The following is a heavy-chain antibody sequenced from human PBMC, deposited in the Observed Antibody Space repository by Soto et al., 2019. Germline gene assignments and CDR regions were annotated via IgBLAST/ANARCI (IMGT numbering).Heavy chain of an antibody. CDR2: IYYSGST. CDR3: ARPKLEQGEVGYYYYMDV. V-gene: IGHV4-59*08. J-gene: IGHJ6*03. CDR1: GGSISSYY. Sequence: SETLSLTCTVSGGSISSYYWSWIRQPPGKGLEWIGYIYYSGSTNYNPSLKSRVTISVDTSKNQFSLKLSSVTAADTAVYYCARPKLEQGEVGYYYYMDVWGKGTTVTVSS. D-gene: IGHD1-1*01.